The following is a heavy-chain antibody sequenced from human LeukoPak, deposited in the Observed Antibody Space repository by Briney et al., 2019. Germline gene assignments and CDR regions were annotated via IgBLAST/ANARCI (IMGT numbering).Heavy chain of an antibody. CDR1: GGSISSYY. CDR3: ARGGSSWFLDAFDI. J-gene: IGHJ3*02. Sequence: SETLSLTCTVSGGSISSYYWSWIRQPPGKGLEWIGYIYYSGSTNYNPSLKSRVTISVDTSKNQFSLKLSSVTAADTAVYYCARGGSSWFLDAFDIWGQGTMVTVSS. D-gene: IGHD6-13*01. CDR2: IYYSGST. V-gene: IGHV4-59*01.